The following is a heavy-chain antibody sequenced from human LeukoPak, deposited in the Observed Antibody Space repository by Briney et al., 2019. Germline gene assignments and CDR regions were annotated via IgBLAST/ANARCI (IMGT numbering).Heavy chain of an antibody. V-gene: IGHV1-18*01. CDR2: ISAYNGNP. Sequence: GASVKVSCKPSGYTFTSYGISWVRQAPGQGLEGMGWISAYNGNPNYAQKPQGRVTMTTDTSTSTAYMELRSLRSDDTAVYYCARGRDYDILTGYSSDAFDIWGQGTMVTVSS. CDR3: ARGRDYDILTGYSSDAFDI. J-gene: IGHJ3*02. D-gene: IGHD3-9*01. CDR1: GYTFTSYG.